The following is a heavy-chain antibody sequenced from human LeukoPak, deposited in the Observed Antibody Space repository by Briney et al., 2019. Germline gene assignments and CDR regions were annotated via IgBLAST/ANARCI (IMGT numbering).Heavy chain of an antibody. V-gene: IGHV3-11*04. CDR2: ISSSGSTK. CDR1: GFTFSDYY. D-gene: IGHD7-27*01. Sequence: NPGGSLRLSCAASGFTFSDYYMSWIRQATGKGLEWVSYISSSGSTKYYADSVKGRFTISRDNTKNSLYLQMNSVRAEDTAVYYCARDPPTGEGAFDIWGKGTMVTVSS. J-gene: IGHJ3*02. CDR3: ARDPPTGEGAFDI.